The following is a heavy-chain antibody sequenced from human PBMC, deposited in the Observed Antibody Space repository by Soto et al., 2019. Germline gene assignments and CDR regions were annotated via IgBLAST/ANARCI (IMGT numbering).Heavy chain of an antibody. J-gene: IGHJ5*02. D-gene: IGHD4-17*01. CDR3: ARGQRALITYGPFDP. Sequence: GGSLRLSCAASGFTISNYAMSWVRQAPGKGLEWVSTFSGTGGYTYYADSVKGRFTISRDDSKNTLFLHMNSLRAADTAVYYCARGQRALITYGPFDPWGQGTLVTVSS. CDR1: GFTISNYA. V-gene: IGHV3-23*01. CDR2: FSGTGGYT.